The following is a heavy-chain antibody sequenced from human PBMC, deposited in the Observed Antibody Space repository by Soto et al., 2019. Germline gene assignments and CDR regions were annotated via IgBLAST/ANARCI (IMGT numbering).Heavy chain of an antibody. CDR2: IVSDGSAK. J-gene: IGHJ3*02. Sequence: QVQLVESGGGVVQPGTSLRLSCAVYGFPFSTYGFHWVRQPPGKGLEWVAVIVSDGSAKYHADSVEGRFTISRDNSKETLYLQMNSLRAEDTAVYYCERDDAFGNENGFDIWGQGTMVTVSS. CDR1: GFPFSTYG. V-gene: IGHV3-33*01. CDR3: ERDDAFGNENGFDI. D-gene: IGHD1-1*01.